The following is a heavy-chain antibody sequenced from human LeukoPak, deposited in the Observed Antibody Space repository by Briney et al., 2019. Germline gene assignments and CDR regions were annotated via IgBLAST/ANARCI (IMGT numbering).Heavy chain of an antibody. J-gene: IGHJ4*02. CDR3: ASLYSSSSY. CDR2: IYYSGST. D-gene: IGHD6-6*01. V-gene: IGHV4-59*08. Sequence: SETLSLTCTVSGGSISSYYWSWIRQPPGKGLEWIGYIYYSGSTNYNPSLKSRVTISVDTSKNQFSLKLSSVTAADTAVYYRASLYSSSSYWGQGTLVTVSS. CDR1: GGSISSYY.